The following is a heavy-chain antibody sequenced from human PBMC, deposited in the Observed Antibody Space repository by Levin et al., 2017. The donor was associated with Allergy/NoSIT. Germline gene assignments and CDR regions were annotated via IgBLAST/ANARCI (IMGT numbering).Heavy chain of an antibody. CDR3: ARSIAVAGTRFDY. CDR1: GFTFSSYA. V-gene: IGHV3-30-3*01. Sequence: SGGSLRLSCAASGFTFSSYAMHWVRQAPGKGLEWVAVISYDGSNKYYADSVKGRFTISRDNSKNTLYLQMNSLRAEDTAVYYCARSIAVAGTRFDYWGQGTLVTVSS. D-gene: IGHD6-19*01. J-gene: IGHJ4*02. CDR2: ISYDGSNK.